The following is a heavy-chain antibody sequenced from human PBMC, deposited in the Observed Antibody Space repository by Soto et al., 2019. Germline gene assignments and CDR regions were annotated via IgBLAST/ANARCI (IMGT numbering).Heavy chain of an antibody. D-gene: IGHD2-15*01. CDR2: VSIGGST. Sequence: LRLSCAASGFTFSSYAMGWVRQGPGKGLEWVAVVSIGGSTHYADSVRGRFTISRDNSKNTLSLQMNSLTAEDTAVYFCARRRGAGGHFDYWGQGALVTVSS. J-gene: IGHJ4*02. V-gene: IGHV3-23*01. CDR3: ARRRGAGGHFDY. CDR1: GFTFSSYA.